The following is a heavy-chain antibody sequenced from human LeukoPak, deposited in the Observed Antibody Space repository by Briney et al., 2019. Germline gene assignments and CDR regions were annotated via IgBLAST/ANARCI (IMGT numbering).Heavy chain of an antibody. Sequence: GSSVKVSCKTSVGTFSSSAISWVRQAPGQGLEWMGGIIPIFGTANYAQKFQGRVTITTDESTSTAYMELSGLRTEDTAVYYCARDSTRRPHTIFGVVISWFDPWGQGTLVTVSS. CDR3: ARDSTRRPHTIFGVVISWFDP. D-gene: IGHD3-3*01. CDR2: IIPIFGTA. J-gene: IGHJ5*02. CDR1: VGTFSSSA. V-gene: IGHV1-69*05.